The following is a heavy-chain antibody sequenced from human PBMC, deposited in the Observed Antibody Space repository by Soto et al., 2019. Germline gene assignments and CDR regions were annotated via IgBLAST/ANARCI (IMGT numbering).Heavy chain of an antibody. CDR3: ARVLNGFWSGYYFDY. D-gene: IGHD3-3*01. Sequence: QVQLQQWGAGLLKPSETLSLTCAVYGGSFSGYYWSWIRQPPGKGLEWIGEINHSGSTNYNPSLKSRVTISVDTSKNQFSLKLSSVTAADTAVYYCARVLNGFWSGYYFDYWGQGTLVTVSS. J-gene: IGHJ4*02. CDR1: GGSFSGYY. V-gene: IGHV4-34*01. CDR2: INHSGST.